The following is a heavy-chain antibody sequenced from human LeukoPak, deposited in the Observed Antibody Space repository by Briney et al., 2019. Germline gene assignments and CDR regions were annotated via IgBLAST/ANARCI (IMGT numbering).Heavy chain of an antibody. CDR2: ISLSGVT. V-gene: IGHV4-4*02. D-gene: IGHD1-26*01. J-gene: IGHJ4*02. CDR3: SRESGAFSPFGY. CDR1: GGSISSTNW. Sequence: SGTLSLTCGLSGGSISSTNWWSWVRQPPGQGLEWIGEISLSGVTNYNPSLKSRVTMSLDRPKNHLSLTLSSVTAADTAVYYCSRESGAFSPFGYWGQGTLVTVSS.